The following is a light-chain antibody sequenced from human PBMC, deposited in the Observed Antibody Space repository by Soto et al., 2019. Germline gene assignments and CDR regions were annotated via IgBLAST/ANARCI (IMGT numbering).Light chain of an antibody. CDR3: HQRSNWPIT. CDR1: QSVSSY. Sequence: EIVLTQSPATLSLSPGERATLSCRASQSVSSYLAWYQQKQCQAPRLLIYDASNRATGIPARFSGSGSGTDFTLTISSREPEEFAVYHYHQRSNWPITFGGGTKVEIK. CDR2: DAS. J-gene: IGKJ4*01. V-gene: IGKV3-11*01.